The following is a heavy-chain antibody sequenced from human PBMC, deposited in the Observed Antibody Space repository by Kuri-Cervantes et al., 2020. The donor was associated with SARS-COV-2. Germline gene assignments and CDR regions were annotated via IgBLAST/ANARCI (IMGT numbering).Heavy chain of an antibody. J-gene: IGHJ4*02. CDR2: INHGGST. Sequence: SQTLSLTCAVYGGSFRDYAWTWIRQTPEKGLEWIGQINHGGSTSYNPSLKSRVTISVDTSKKQFSLKLTSVTVADTAVYYRARGSPGYWGQGTLVTVSS. CDR3: ARGSPGY. CDR1: GGSFRDYA. V-gene: IGHV4-34*01.